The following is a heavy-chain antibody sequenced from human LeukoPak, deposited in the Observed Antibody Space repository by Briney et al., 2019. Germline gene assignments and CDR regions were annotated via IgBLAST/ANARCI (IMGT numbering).Heavy chain of an antibody. CDR1: GFTFSSYT. CDR3: ARFAAGGSYYYYMDV. J-gene: IGHJ6*03. Sequence: PGGSLRLSCAASGFTFSSYTMNWVRQPPGKGLEWVSNIGTSRTTIYYADSVKGRFTISRDNAKNSLYLQMNSLRAADTAVYYCARFAAGGSYYYYMDVWGKGTTVTVSS. CDR2: IGTSRTTI. V-gene: IGHV3-48*01. D-gene: IGHD6-25*01.